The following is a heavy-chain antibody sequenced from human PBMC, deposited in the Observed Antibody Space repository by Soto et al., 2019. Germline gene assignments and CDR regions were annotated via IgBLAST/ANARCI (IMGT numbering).Heavy chain of an antibody. V-gene: IGHV2-5*02. Sequence: QITLKESGPTLVKPTQTLTLTCTFSGFSLSTSGVGVGWIRQPPGKALEWLALIYWDDDKRYSPSLKSRLTIPKDTSKNQVVLTMTNMDPVDTATYYCAHSLEVVVVAATQVGWFDPWGQGTLVTVSS. CDR2: IYWDDDK. D-gene: IGHD2-15*01. CDR3: AHSLEVVVVAATQVGWFDP. CDR1: GFSLSTSGVG. J-gene: IGHJ5*02.